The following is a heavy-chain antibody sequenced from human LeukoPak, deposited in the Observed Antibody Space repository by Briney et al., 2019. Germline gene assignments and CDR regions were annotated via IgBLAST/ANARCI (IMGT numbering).Heavy chain of an antibody. V-gene: IGHV3-48*03. D-gene: IGHD6-19*01. CDR3: ARDSPGYSSGWYSPAPFDY. J-gene: IGHJ4*02. Sequence: GGSLRLSCAASGFTFSSYAMNWVRQAPGKGLEWVSYISSSGSTIYYADSVKGRFTISRDNAKNSLYLQMNSLRAEDTAVYYCARDSPGYSSGWYSPAPFDYWGQGTLVTVSS. CDR1: GFTFSSYA. CDR2: ISSSGSTI.